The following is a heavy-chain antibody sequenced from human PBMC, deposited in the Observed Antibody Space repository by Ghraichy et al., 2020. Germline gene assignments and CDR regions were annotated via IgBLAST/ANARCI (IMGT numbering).Heavy chain of an antibody. Sequence: SETLSPTCTVSGGSISNYYWSWIRQPPGKGLEWIGYVYYSGSTNYNPSLKSRVTISVDTSKNQFSLKLSSVTAADTAVYYCARQIGAGYSFGFFDSWGQGTLVTVSS. V-gene: IGHV4-59*01. J-gene: IGHJ4*02. CDR2: VYYSGST. CDR1: GGSISNYY. D-gene: IGHD5-18*01. CDR3: ARQIGAGYSFGFFDS.